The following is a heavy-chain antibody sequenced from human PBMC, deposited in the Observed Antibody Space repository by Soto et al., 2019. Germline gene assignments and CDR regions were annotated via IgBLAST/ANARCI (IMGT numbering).Heavy chain of an antibody. V-gene: IGHV4-59*01. CDR3: ARALSGSYSHYYSYYGMDV. CDR2: IYYSGST. J-gene: IGHJ6*02. D-gene: IGHD3-10*01. Sequence: SETLSLTCTVSGGSISSYYWSWIRQPPGKGLEWIGYIYYSGSTNYNPSLKSRVTISVDTSKNQFSLKLSSVTAADTAVYYCARALSGSYSHYYSYYGMDVWGQGTTVTVSS. CDR1: GGSISSYY.